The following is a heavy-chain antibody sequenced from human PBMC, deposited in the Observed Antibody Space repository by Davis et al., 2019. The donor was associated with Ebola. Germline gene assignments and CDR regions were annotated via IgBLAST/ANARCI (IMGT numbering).Heavy chain of an antibody. J-gene: IGHJ6*02. CDR1: GYTFTSYG. CDR2: ISAYNGNT. CDR3: ARLGLADTAMQPDEIEDYYYGMDV. D-gene: IGHD5-18*01. Sequence: ASVKVSCKASGYTFTSYGISWVRQAPGQGLEWMGWISAYNGNTNYAQKLQGRVTMTTDTSTSTAYMELRSLRSDDTAVYYCARLGLADTAMQPDEIEDYYYGMDVWGQGTTVTVSS. V-gene: IGHV1-18*01.